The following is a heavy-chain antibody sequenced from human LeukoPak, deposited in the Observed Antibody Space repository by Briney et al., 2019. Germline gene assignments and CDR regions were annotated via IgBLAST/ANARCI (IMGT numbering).Heavy chain of an antibody. CDR1: GFTFSDYY. CDR2: ISSSGSTI. CDR3: ARGPLGYCSGGSCPLPADY. J-gene: IGHJ4*02. V-gene: IGHV3-11*04. Sequence: TGGSLRLSCAASGFTFSDYYMSWIRQAPGKGLEWVSYISSSGSTIYYADSVKGRFTISRDNAKDSLYLQMNSLRAEDTAVYYCARGPLGYCSGGSCPLPADYWGQGTLVTVSS. D-gene: IGHD2-15*01.